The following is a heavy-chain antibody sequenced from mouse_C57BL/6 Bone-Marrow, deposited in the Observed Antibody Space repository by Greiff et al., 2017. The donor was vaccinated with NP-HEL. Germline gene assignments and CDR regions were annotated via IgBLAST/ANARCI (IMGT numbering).Heavy chain of an antibody. V-gene: IGHV1-50*01. J-gene: IGHJ3*01. CDR2: IDPSDSYT. Sequence: QVQLQQPGAELVKPGASVKLSCKASGYTFTSYWMQWVKQRPGQGLEWIGEIDPSDSYTNYNQKFQGKATLTVDTSSSTAYRQLSSLTSEDSAVYYCARGIYYYGPVAYWGQGTLVTVSA. CDR1: GYTFTSYW. CDR3: ARGIYYYGPVAY. D-gene: IGHD1-1*01.